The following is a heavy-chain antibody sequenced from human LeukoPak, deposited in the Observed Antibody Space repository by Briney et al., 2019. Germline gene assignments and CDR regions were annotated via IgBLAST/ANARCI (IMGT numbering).Heavy chain of an antibody. CDR1: GGSISNYY. CDR3: ARHESSGELPLYYYGMDV. Sequence: SETLSLTCTVSGGSISNYYWSWIRQPPGKGLEWIGYIYYSGSTNYNPSLKSRVTMSVDTSKNQISLKLSSVTAADTAVYYCARHESSGELPLYYYGMDVWGQGTTVTVSS. V-gene: IGHV4-59*08. D-gene: IGHD1-26*01. CDR2: IYYSGST. J-gene: IGHJ6*02.